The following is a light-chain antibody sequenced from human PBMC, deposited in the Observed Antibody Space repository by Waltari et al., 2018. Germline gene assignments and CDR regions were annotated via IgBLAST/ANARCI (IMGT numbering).Light chain of an antibody. V-gene: IGLV1-44*01. Sequence: QSVLTQPPSASGTPGPRVTISCSGSSSTIGSNTVNWYQQLPGTAPNLLIYSHNQRPSGVTDRFSGSKSGTSASLAISGLQSEDEADYYCAAWDDSLNAHYVFGTGTKVTVL. CDR1: SSTIGSNT. CDR2: SHN. CDR3: AAWDDSLNAHYV. J-gene: IGLJ1*01.